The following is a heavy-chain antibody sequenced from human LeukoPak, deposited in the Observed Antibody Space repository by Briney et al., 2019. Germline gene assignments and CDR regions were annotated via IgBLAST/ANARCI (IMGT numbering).Heavy chain of an antibody. CDR1: GGSISGYY. CDR2: IYYSGST. V-gene: IGHV4-59*08. D-gene: IGHD3-22*01. CDR3: AKVSDRDSSGYYWGFEY. Sequence: PSETLSLTCTVSGGSISGYYWSWIRQPPGEGLDCIGYIYYSGSTNYNPSLKSRVTISVDTSRNQFSLKLTSVTAADTAVYYCAKVSDRDSSGYYWGFEYWGQGTLVTVSS. J-gene: IGHJ4*02.